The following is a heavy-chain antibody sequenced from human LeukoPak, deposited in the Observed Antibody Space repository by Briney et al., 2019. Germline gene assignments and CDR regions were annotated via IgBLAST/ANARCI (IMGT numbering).Heavy chain of an antibody. CDR2: ISAYNGNT. CDR3: ARDRIPITIFGVAEFDP. Sequence: ASVKVSCKASGYTFTSYGISWVRQAPGQGLEWMGWISAYNGNTNYAQKLQGRVTMTTDTSTSTAYMELRSLRSDDTAVYYCARDRIPITIFGVAEFDPWGQGTLVTVSS. CDR1: GYTFTSYG. J-gene: IGHJ5*02. V-gene: IGHV1-18*01. D-gene: IGHD3-3*01.